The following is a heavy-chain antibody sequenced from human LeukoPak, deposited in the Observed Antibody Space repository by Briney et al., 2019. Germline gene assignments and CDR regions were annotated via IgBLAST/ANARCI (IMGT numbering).Heavy chain of an antibody. Sequence: GSSVKVSCKASGGTFSSYAISWVRQAPGKGLEWMGGFDPEDGETIYAQKFQGRVTMTEDTSTDTAYMELSSLRSEDTAVYYCATGTRVGDGYNFWFDPWGQGTLVTVSS. CDR3: ATGTRVGDGYNFWFDP. V-gene: IGHV1-24*01. D-gene: IGHD5-24*01. J-gene: IGHJ5*02. CDR2: FDPEDGET. CDR1: GGTFSSYA.